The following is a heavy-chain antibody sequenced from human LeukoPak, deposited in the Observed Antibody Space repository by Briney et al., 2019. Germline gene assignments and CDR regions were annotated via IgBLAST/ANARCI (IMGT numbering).Heavy chain of an antibody. V-gene: IGHV4-34*01. CDR1: GGSFSGYH. CDR3: ARGLTH. J-gene: IGHJ4*02. CDR2: INHSGNS. Sequence: PSETFSLTCSVYGGSFSGYHWRWIRQPPGKGLEWVGEINHSGNSNYNPSLKSRVTISVDTSKNPFSLKLNSVTAADTDVYYCARGLTHWGQGTLGSVSS.